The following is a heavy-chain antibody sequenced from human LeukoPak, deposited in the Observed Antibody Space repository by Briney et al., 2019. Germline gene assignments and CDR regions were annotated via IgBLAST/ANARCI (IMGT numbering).Heavy chain of an antibody. Sequence: SETLSLTCAVYGGSFSGYYWSWIRQPPGKGLEWIGEINHSGSTNYNLSLKSRVTMSADTSKNQFSLKLSSVSAADTAVYYCARQYYDNTGYYYLDYWGQGTLVTVSS. V-gene: IGHV4-34*01. CDR3: ARQYYDNTGYYYLDY. D-gene: IGHD3-22*01. CDR1: GGSFSGYY. CDR2: INHSGST. J-gene: IGHJ4*02.